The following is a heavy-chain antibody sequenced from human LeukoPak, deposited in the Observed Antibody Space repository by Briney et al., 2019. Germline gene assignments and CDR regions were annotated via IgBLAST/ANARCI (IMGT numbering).Heavy chain of an antibody. CDR3: ARFVNGQTTPYYGMDV. J-gene: IGHJ6*02. CDR1: GGSISSGDYY. CDR2: IHYSGST. Sequence: PSETLSLTCTVSGGSISSGDYYWSWFRQPPGKGLEWMGYIHYSGSTYYSPSLKSRVTISRDTSKNQFSLKLSSVTAADTAVYYCARFVNGQTTPYYGMDVWGQGTTVTVSS. V-gene: IGHV4-30-4*01. D-gene: IGHD1-7*01.